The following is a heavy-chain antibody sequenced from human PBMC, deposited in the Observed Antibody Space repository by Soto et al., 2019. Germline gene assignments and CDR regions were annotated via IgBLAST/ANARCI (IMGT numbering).Heavy chain of an antibody. V-gene: IGHV2-70*01. J-gene: IGHJ4*02. CDR1: GFSLSTSGMC. CDR3: ARTSTYYDILTGYWGGYSIDY. Sequence: SGPTLVNPTQTLTLTCTFSGFSLSTSGMCVSWIGQPPGKALEWLALIDWDDDKYYSTSLKTRLTISKDTSKNQVVLTMTNMDPVDTATYYCARTSTYYDILTGYWGGYSIDYWGQGTLVTVSS. CDR2: IDWDDDK. D-gene: IGHD3-9*01.